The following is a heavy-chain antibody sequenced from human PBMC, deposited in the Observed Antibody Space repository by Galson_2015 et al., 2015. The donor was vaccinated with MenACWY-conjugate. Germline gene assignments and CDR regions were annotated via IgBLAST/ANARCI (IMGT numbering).Heavy chain of an antibody. Sequence: ETLSLTCTVSGGSISSSSYYWGWIRQPPGKGLEWIGSICYSGSTYYNPSLKSRVTISVDTSKNQFSLKLSSVTAADTAVYYCARAIAGALWYWGQGTLVTVSS. CDR3: ARAIAGALWY. CDR1: GGSISSSSYY. V-gene: IGHV4-39*01. D-gene: IGHD2-21*01. J-gene: IGHJ4*02. CDR2: ICYSGST.